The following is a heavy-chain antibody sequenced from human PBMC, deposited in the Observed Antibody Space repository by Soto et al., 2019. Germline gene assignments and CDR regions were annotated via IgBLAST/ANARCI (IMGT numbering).Heavy chain of an antibody. Sequence: LRLSCVASGFTFTSYAMSWVRQAPGKGLEWVSAMSGNAENTYYADSVKGRFTVSRDSSKNMLYLYLNSLRAEDTAVYYCARHSLYGVVRNFDYWGQGTLVTVSS. CDR3: ARHSLYGVVRNFDY. J-gene: IGHJ4*02. V-gene: IGHV3-23*01. CDR1: GFTFTSYA. CDR2: MSGNAENT. D-gene: IGHD3-3*01.